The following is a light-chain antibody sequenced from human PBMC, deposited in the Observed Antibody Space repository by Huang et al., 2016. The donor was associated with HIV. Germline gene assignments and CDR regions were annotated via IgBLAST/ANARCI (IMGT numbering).Light chain of an antibody. CDR3: QQYDNWPLT. V-gene: IGKV3-15*01. CDR1: HSVSSN. CDR2: GAS. J-gene: IGKJ5*01. Sequence: ERVMTQSPATLSVAPGERVTLSCRASHSVSSNLAWYQQKPGQAHRLLIHGASTRATGIPARFSGSGSGTEFTLAISSLQSEDSGVYFCQQYDNWPLTFGQGTRLEMK.